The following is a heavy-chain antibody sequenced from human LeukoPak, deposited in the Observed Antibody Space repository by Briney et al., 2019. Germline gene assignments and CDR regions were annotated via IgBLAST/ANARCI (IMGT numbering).Heavy chain of an antibody. CDR1: GFPLDDYA. J-gene: IGHJ3*02. D-gene: IGHD1-7*01. V-gene: IGHV3-9*01. Sequence: GGSLRLSCAASGFPLDDYAMHWVRQGRGKGLEGVSGITWNSGTIGYADSVKGRFTISRDNAKNSLYLQMNSLRAEDTALYYCAKDVTGTGAFDIWGQGTMVTVSS. CDR3: AKDVTGTGAFDI. CDR2: ITWNSGTI.